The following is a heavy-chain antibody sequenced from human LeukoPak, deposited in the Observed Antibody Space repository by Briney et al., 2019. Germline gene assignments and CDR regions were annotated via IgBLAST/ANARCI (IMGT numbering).Heavy chain of an antibody. CDR1: GGSFSGYY. Sequence: SETLSLTCAVYGGSFSGYYWSWIRQPPGKGLEWIGYIYYSGSTNYNPSLKSRVTISVDTSKNQFSLKLSSVTAADTAVYYCARGSSIDLDYWGQGTLVTVSS. J-gene: IGHJ4*02. CDR3: ARGSSIDLDY. CDR2: IYYSGST. V-gene: IGHV4-59*01. D-gene: IGHD6-6*01.